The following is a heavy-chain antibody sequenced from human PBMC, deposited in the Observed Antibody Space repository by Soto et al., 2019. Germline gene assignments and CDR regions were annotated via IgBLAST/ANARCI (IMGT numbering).Heavy chain of an antibody. V-gene: IGHV4-31*03. Sequence: LSLTCTVSGGSISSGGYYWSWIRQHPGKGLEWIGYIYYSGSTYYNPSLKSRVTISVDTSKNQFSLKLSSVTAADTAVYYCAAEVVAATFYFDYWGQGTLVTVSS. CDR3: AAEVVAATFYFDY. CDR2: IYYSGST. J-gene: IGHJ4*02. CDR1: GGSISSGGYY. D-gene: IGHD2-15*01.